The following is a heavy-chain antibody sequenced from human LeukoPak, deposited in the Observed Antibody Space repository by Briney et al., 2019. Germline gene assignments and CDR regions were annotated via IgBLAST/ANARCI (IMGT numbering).Heavy chain of an antibody. CDR2: ISDSAST. CDR3: ARTGLLFRKYFDY. CDR1: GGSINIFY. V-gene: IGHV4-59*12. J-gene: IGHJ4*02. Sequence: PSETLSLTCTVSGGSINIFYWNWIRQPPGKGLEWIGSISDSASTNYNPSLESRVIISVDTSKNRFSLKLSSVTAADTAVYYCARTGLLFRKYFDYWGQGTLVTVSS. D-gene: IGHD2-21*02.